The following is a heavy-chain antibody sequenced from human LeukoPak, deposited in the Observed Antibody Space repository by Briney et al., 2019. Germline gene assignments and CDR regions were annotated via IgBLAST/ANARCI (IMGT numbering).Heavy chain of an antibody. D-gene: IGHD3-22*01. J-gene: IGHJ3*02. CDR2: ISAYNGNT. V-gene: IGHV1-18*01. CDR3: ARLRDYDSSGYYYSGAFDI. CDR1: GYTFTSYG. Sequence: ASVKVSCKASGYTFTSYGISWVRQAPGQGLEWMGWISAYNGNTNYAQKLQGRVTMTTDTSTSTAYMGLRSLRSDDTAVYYCARLRDYDSSGYYYSGAFDIWGQGTMVTVSS.